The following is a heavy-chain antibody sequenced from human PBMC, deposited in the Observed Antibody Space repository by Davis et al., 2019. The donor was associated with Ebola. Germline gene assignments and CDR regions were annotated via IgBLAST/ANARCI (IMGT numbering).Heavy chain of an antibody. D-gene: IGHD7-27*01. Sequence: ASVKVSCKASGYMFTDYFIHWVRQAPGQGLQYMGWINPNTDATTYAQSLQGRVTLTRDTSISTAYMELISLTSDDTAVYYCARDLTGDQPWGQGTLVTVSS. CDR3: ARDLTGDQP. CDR1: GYMFTDYF. J-gene: IGHJ5*02. V-gene: IGHV1-2*02. CDR2: INPNTDAT.